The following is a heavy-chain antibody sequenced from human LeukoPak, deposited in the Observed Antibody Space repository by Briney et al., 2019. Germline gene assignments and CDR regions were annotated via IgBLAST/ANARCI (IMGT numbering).Heavy chain of an antibody. CDR1: GFTFSSYW. D-gene: IGHD6-19*01. Sequence: PGGSLRLPCAASGFTFSSYWMHWVRQAPGKGLVWVSRINSEGSRTTYADSVKGRFTISRDNAKNTLYLQMSSLRVEDTAVYYCARPREVAGDGGGDAFDIWGQGTMVTVSS. J-gene: IGHJ3*02. CDR2: INSEGSRT. V-gene: IGHV3-74*01. CDR3: ARPREVAGDGGGDAFDI.